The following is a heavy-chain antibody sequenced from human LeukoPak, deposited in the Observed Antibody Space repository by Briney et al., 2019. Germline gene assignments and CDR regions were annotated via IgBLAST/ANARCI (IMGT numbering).Heavy chain of an antibody. Sequence: GGSLRLSCAASGFTFSSYAMSWVRQAPGKGLEWVSSISSSSSYIYYADSVKGRFTISRDNAKNSLYLQMNSLRAEDTAVYYCAKKFGDGIVAAGLRFDPWGQGTLVTVSS. J-gene: IGHJ5*02. CDR1: GFTFSSYA. V-gene: IGHV3-21*01. CDR2: ISSSSSYI. D-gene: IGHD6-13*01. CDR3: AKKFGDGIVAAGLRFDP.